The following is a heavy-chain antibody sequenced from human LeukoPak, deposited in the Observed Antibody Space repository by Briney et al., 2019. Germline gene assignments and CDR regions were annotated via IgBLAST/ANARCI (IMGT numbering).Heavy chain of an antibody. CDR2: IYYSGTT. V-gene: IGHV4-61*01. J-gene: IGHJ4*02. Sequence: PSETLSLTCTVSGDSVSSDSYYWSWIRQPPGKGLEWIGYIYYSGTTKQNPSLKSRVTLSVDTSKNQLYLKLNSVTAADTAVYYCARDSRGYYDSSGYFDHWGQGTLFSVSS. CDR3: ARDSRGYYDSSGYFDH. D-gene: IGHD3-22*01. CDR1: GDSVSSDSYY.